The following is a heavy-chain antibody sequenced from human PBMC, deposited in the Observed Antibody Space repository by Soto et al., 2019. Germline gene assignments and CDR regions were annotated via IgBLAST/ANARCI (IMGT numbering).Heavy chain of an antibody. Sequence: ASVKVSCKASGYTFTIYYMHWVRQAPGQGLEWMGIINPSGGSTSYAQKFQGRVTMTRDTSTSTVYMELSSLRSEDTAVYYCARVHDFWSGSYGMDVWGQGTTVTVSS. J-gene: IGHJ6*02. CDR2: INPSGGST. D-gene: IGHD3-3*01. CDR3: ARVHDFWSGSYGMDV. V-gene: IGHV1-46*01. CDR1: GYTFTIYY.